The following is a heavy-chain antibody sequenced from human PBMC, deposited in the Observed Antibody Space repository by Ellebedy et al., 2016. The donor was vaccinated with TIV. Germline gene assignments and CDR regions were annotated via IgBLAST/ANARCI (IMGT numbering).Heavy chain of an antibody. CDR3: ARGTVALQPLKYFDS. Sequence: SETLSLXCAVYGGSFSGYYWSWIRQPPGKGLEWIGETIHSGSTSYNSSLKSRVTISVDTSKNQFSLKLSSVTAADTAVYYCARGTVALQPLKYFDSWGRGTLVTVSS. J-gene: IGHJ4*02. D-gene: IGHD6-19*01. V-gene: IGHV4-34*01. CDR1: GGSFSGYY. CDR2: TIHSGST.